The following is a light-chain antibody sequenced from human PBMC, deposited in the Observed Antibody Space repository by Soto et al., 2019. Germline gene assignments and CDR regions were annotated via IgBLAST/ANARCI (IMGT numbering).Light chain of an antibody. CDR1: QSVSSSS. V-gene: IGKV3-20*01. J-gene: IGKJ1*01. CDR2: DAS. CDR3: QQYGGSPRT. Sequence: EIVLTQPPGTLSLSPGGRATLSCRASQSVSSSSLAWYQQKRGQAPRLLIHDASSRATGIPDRFSGSGSGTDFTLTISRLEPEDFAVYYCQQYGGSPRTFGQGTKVDI.